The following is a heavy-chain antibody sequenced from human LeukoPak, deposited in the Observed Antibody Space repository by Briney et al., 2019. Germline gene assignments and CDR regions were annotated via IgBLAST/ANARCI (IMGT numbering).Heavy chain of an antibody. Sequence: GGSLRLSCEASGFTFTSYGIHWVRQAPGKGLEGVAVISYDGSNKYYADSVKGRFAISRDNSKNTVYLQMNSLRAEDTAVYYCARNYASGTYDFGYWGQGALVTVSS. CDR2: ISYDGSNK. J-gene: IGHJ4*02. CDR3: ARNYASGTYDFGY. D-gene: IGHD3-10*01. CDR1: GFTFTSYG. V-gene: IGHV3-30*19.